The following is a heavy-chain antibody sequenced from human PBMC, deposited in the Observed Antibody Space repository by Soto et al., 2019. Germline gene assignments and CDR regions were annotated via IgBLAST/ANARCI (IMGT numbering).Heavy chain of an antibody. J-gene: IGHJ6*02. CDR2: ISAYNGNT. CDR3: ARLNLEGRSVSDYHGMDV. V-gene: IGHV1-18*04. CDR1: GYTFTSYG. Sequence: ASVKVSCKAAGYTFTSYGISWVRQAPGQGLEWMGWISAYNGNTNYAQKLQGRVTMTTDTSTSTAYMELRSLRSDDTAVYYCARLNLEGRSVSDYHGMDVWGQGTTVTVSS. D-gene: IGHD3-3*01.